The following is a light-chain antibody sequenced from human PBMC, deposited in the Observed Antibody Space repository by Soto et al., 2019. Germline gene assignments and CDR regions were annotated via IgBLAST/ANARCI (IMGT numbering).Light chain of an antibody. J-gene: IGLJ1*01. CDR3: QVWDSSSDHYV. CDR2: DDS. Sequence: SSELTQPPSVSVAPGQTARITCGGNNIGSKSVHWYQQKPGQAPVLVVYDDSDLPSGTPERFSGSNSGNTATLTISRVEAGDEDDYYCQVWDSSSDHYVFGTGTKVTVL. V-gene: IGLV3-21*02. CDR1: NIGSKS.